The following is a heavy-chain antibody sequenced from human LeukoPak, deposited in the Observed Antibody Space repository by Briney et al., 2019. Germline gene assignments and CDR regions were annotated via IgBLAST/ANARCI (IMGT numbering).Heavy chain of an antibody. V-gene: IGHV1-2*04. D-gene: IGHD3-10*01. CDR1: GYTFTGYY. CDR3: ARTPYYYGSGSPYYYYGMDV. Sequence: GASVKVSCKASGYTFTGYYMHWVRQAPGQGLEWMGWINPNSGGTNYAQKFQGWVTMTRDTSISTAYMELSRLRSDDTAVYYCARTPYYYGSGSPYYYYGMDVWGQGTTVTVSS. CDR2: INPNSGGT. J-gene: IGHJ6*02.